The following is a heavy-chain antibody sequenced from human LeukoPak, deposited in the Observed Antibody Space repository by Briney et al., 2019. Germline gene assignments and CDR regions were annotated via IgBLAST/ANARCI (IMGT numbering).Heavy chain of an antibody. Sequence: SETLSLTCAVYSGSFRGYYWSWIRQPPGKGLEWIGEINHSGSTNYNPSLKSRVTISVDTSKNQFSLKLSSVTAADTAVYYCARDEQGYSYGPFDYWGQGTLVTVSS. CDR2: INHSGST. CDR3: ARDEQGYSYGPFDY. J-gene: IGHJ4*02. V-gene: IGHV4-34*01. CDR1: SGSFRGYY. D-gene: IGHD5-18*01.